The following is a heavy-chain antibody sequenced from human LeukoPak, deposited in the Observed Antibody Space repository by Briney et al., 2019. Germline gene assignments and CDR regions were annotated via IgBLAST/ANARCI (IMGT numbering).Heavy chain of an antibody. CDR1: GFTFSRLA. D-gene: IGHD3-22*01. V-gene: IGHV3-23*01. CDR3: ARDHESDGYPCLDH. CDR2: ISASGP. J-gene: IGHJ4*02. Sequence: GGSLRLSCAASGFTFSRLAMTWVRQAPGKGLEWVSTISASGPYYADAVRGRFTISRDNSRNTLSLQMDSLRAEDTAVYYCARDHESDGYPCLDHWGLGTLVTVSS.